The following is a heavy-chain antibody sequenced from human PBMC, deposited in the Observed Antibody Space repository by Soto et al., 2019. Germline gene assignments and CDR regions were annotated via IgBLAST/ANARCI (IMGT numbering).Heavy chain of an antibody. V-gene: IGHV4-34*01. CDR2: INHSGST. D-gene: IGHD2-8*02. Sequence: QVQLQQWGAGLLKPSETLSLTCAVYGGSFSGYYWTWIRQPPGTGLEWIGAINHSGSTNYNPSLKSRVTISVDTSKNQFSLKLTSVTAADTAVYYCARDKFTGLFDYWGQGTLVTVSS. CDR3: ARDKFTGLFDY. CDR1: GGSFSGYY. J-gene: IGHJ4*02.